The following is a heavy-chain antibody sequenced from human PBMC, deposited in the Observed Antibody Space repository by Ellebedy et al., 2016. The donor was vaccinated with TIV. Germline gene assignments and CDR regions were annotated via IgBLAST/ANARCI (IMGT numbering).Heavy chain of an antibody. CDR1: GFKFDDYA. Sequence: PGGSLRLSCVASGFKFDDYAMHWVRQVSGKGLEWVSLVNGHDNSKYYAGSVKGRFPISRDNGDNSLSLQMRSLRREDTALYYCVKGLRPGTPYSIFDYWGPGIQVTVSS. V-gene: IGHV3-43*02. CDR2: VNGHDNSK. D-gene: IGHD3-3*02. CDR3: VKGLRPGTPYSIFDY. J-gene: IGHJ4*02.